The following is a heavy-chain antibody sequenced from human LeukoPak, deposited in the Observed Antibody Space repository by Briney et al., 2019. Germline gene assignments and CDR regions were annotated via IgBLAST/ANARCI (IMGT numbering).Heavy chain of an antibody. CDR2: IYTSGST. CDR3: AREDRQQLVHGFDP. Sequence: PSETLSLTCTVSGGSISSYYWSWIRQPAGKGLEWIGRIYTSGSTNYSPSLKSRVTMSVDTSKNQFSLKLSSVTAADTAVYYCAREDRQQLVHGFDPWGQGTLVTVSS. J-gene: IGHJ5*02. CDR1: GGSISSYY. V-gene: IGHV4-4*07. D-gene: IGHD6-13*01.